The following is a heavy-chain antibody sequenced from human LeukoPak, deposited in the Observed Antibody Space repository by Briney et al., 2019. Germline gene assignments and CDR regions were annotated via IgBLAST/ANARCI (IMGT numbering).Heavy chain of an antibody. CDR1: GYTFTSYG. V-gene: IGHV1-18*01. CDR3: AKWDELRRDSDY. J-gene: IGHJ4*02. CDR2: ISAYNGNT. D-gene: IGHD1-7*01. Sequence: ASVKVSCKASGYTFTSYGISWVRQAPGQGLEWMGWISAYNGNTNYAQKLQGRVTMTTDTSTSTAYMELRSLRSDDTAVYYCAKWDELRRDSDYWGQGTLVTVSS.